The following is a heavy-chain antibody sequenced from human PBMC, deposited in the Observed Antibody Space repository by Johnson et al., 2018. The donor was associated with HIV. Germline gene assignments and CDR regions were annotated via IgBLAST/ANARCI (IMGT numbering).Heavy chain of an antibody. V-gene: IGHV3-53*01. CDR3: ARGIMITFGGVIAHEAFDI. D-gene: IGHD3-16*02. Sequence: VQLVESGGGLIQPGGSLSLSCAASGFTVSSNYMSWVRQAPGKGLEWVSFIYSGGTTSYTASLKGRFTISRDNAKNSLYLQMNSLSDEDTALYYCARGIMITFGGVIAHEAFDIWGPGTLVTVSS. CDR1: GFTVSSNY. J-gene: IGHJ3*02. CDR2: IYSGGTT.